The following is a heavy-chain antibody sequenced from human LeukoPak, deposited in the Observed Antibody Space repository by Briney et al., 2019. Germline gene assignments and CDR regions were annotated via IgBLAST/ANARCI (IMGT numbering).Heavy chain of an antibody. Sequence: RGESLKISCKGSGYSFTSYWIGWVRQMPGKGLEWMGIIYPGDSDTRYSPSFQGQVTISADKSISTAYLQWSSLKASDTAMYYCARRSIEDSSGWYYYFDYWGQGTLVTVSS. J-gene: IGHJ4*02. CDR2: IYPGDSDT. V-gene: IGHV5-51*01. CDR1: GYSFTSYW. CDR3: ARRSIEDSSGWYYYFDY. D-gene: IGHD6-13*01.